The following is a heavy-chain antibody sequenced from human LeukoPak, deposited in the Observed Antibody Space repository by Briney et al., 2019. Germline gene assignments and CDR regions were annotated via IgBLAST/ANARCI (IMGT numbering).Heavy chain of an antibody. D-gene: IGHD3-10*01. CDR2: ISSSSSYT. CDR3: ARVIYGSGSYYRSY. J-gene: IGHJ4*02. CDR1: GFTFSSYS. V-gene: IGHV3-21*01. Sequence: GGSLRLSCAASGFTFSSYSMNWVRQAPGKGLEWVSSISSSSSYTYYADSVKGRFTVSRDNAKNSLYLQMNSLRAEDTAVYYCARVIYGSGSYYRSYWGQGTLVTVSS.